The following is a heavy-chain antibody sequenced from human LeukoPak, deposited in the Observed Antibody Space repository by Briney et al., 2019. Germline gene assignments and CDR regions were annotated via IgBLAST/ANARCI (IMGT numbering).Heavy chain of an antibody. CDR3: ARDYGTWYFDL. CDR2: ISSSGSTI. CDR1: GFTFSSYE. D-gene: IGHD4-17*01. Sequence: GGSLRLSCAASGFTFSSYEMNWVRQAPGKGLEWVSYISSSGSTIYYADSVKGRFTISRDNAKNSLYLQMNSLRAEDMALYYCARDYGTWYFDLWGRGTLVTVSS. V-gene: IGHV3-48*03. J-gene: IGHJ2*01.